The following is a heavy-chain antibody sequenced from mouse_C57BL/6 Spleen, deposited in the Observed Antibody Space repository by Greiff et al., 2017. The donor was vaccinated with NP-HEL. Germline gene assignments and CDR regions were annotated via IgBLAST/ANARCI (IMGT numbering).Heavy chain of an antibody. CDR1: GFTFSSYA. J-gene: IGHJ3*01. V-gene: IGHV5-4*01. D-gene: IGHD4-1*01. CDR3: ARDEDWGGFAWFAY. Sequence: VESGGGLVKPGGSLKLSCAASGFTFSSYAMSWVRKTPEKRLEWVATISDGGSYTYYPDNVKGRFTISRDKAKNNLYLQMSHLKSEDTAMYYCARDEDWGGFAWFAYWGQGTLVTVSA. CDR2: ISDGGSYT.